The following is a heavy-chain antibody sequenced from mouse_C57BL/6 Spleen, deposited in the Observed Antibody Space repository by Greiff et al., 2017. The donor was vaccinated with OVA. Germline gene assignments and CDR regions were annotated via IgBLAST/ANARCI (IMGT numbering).Heavy chain of an antibody. D-gene: IGHD4-1*01. CDR3: ARGDLTPFDY. CDR2: ISDGGSYT. CDR1: GFTFSSYA. J-gene: IGHJ2*01. V-gene: IGHV5-4*03. Sequence: DVKLVESGGGLVKPGGSLKLSCAASGFTFSSYAMSWVRQTPEKRLEWVATISDGGSYTSYPANVKGRFTITRDNAKNNLYLQMSHLKSEDTAMYYCARGDLTPFDYWGQGTTLTVSS.